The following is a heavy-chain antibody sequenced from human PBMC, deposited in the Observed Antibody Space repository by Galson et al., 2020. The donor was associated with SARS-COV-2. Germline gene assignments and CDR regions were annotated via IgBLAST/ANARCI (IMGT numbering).Heavy chain of an antibody. D-gene: IGHD1-1*01. Sequence: GGSLRLSCAASGFTFDDYAMHWVRQAPGKGLEWVSLISWDGGSTYYADSVKVRFTISRDNSKNSLYLQMNSLRAEDTALYYCAKDIVGYSYYYGMDVWGQGTTVTVSS. V-gene: IGHV3-43D*03. CDR2: ISWDGGST. CDR3: AKDIVGYSYYYGMDV. CDR1: GFTFDDYA. J-gene: IGHJ6*02.